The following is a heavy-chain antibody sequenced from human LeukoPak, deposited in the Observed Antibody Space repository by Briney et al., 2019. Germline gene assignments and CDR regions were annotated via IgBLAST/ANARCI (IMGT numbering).Heavy chain of an antibody. D-gene: IGHD3-10*01. CDR1: GGSISSSNW. J-gene: IGHJ5*02. CDR3: ARQGIRYGSESYYMRGWFDP. V-gene: IGHV4-4*02. CDR2: IYHSGST. Sequence: SGTLSLTCAVSGGSISSSNWWSWVRPPPGKGLEWIGEIYHSGSTNYNPSLKSRVTISVDKSKNQFSLKLSSVTAADTAIYYCARQGIRYGSESYYMRGWFDPWGQGTLVTVSS.